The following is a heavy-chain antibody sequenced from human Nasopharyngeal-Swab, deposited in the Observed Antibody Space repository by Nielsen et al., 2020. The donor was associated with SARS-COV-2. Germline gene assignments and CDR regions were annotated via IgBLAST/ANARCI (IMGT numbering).Heavy chain of an antibody. CDR1: GESFSGYY. CDR3: ARGSCTNGLCYRRRGFDP. V-gene: IGHV4-34*01. D-gene: IGHD2-8*01. Sequence: SETLSLTCAVYGESFSGYYWNWIRQPPGKGLEWIGEINHSGSTNYNPSLKTRVTISVDTSKNQFSLKLTSVTAADTAVYYCARGSCTNGLCYRRRGFDPWGQGTLVTVSS. CDR2: INHSGST. J-gene: IGHJ5*02.